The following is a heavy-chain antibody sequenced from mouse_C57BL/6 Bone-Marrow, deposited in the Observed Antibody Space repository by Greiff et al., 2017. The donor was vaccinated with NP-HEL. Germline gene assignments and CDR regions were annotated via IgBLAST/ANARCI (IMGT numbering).Heavy chain of an antibody. D-gene: IGHD1-1*02. CDR2: ISSGSSTI. CDR3: ARSYGYAMDY. V-gene: IGHV5-17*01. Sequence: EVKLMESGGGLVKPGGSLKLSCAASGFTFSDYGMHWVRQAPEKGLEWVAYISSGSSTIYYADTVKGRFTISRDNAKNTLFLQMTSLRSEDTAMYYCARSYGYAMDYWGQGTSVTVSS. J-gene: IGHJ4*01. CDR1: GFTFSDYG.